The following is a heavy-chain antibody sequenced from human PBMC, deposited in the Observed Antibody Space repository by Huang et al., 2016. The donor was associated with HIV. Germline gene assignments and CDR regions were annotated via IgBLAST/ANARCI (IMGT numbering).Heavy chain of an antibody. D-gene: IGHD3-10*01. V-gene: IGHV3-11*01. CDR3: ARRSAFYRLDY. CDR2: ISSSDNSI. Sequence: QVQLVESGGGFVKPGGSLRLSCAASGFTFSDYYMSWIRRTPGKGLEWISYISSSDNSIYYADSVKGRFTISRDDAKNSLYLQMNSLRADDTAVYYCARRSAFYRLDYWGQGTLVTVSS. CDR1: GFTFSDYY. J-gene: IGHJ4*02.